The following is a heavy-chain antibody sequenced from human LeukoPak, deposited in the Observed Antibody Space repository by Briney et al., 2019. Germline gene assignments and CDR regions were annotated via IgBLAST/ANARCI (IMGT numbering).Heavy chain of an antibody. CDR1: GGSFSGYY. CDR3: ARSGVRWNWYFDL. D-gene: IGHD5-24*01. Sequence: PSETLSLTCAVYGGSFSGYYWTWIRQPPGKGLEWIGEINHSGSTNYNPSLKSRVTISVDTSKNQFSLNLSSVTAADTAVYYCARSGVRWNWYFDLWGRGTLVTVSS. J-gene: IGHJ2*01. CDR2: INHSGST. V-gene: IGHV4-34*01.